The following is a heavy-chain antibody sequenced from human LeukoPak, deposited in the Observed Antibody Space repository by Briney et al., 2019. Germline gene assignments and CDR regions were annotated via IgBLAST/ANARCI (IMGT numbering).Heavy chain of an antibody. J-gene: IGHJ4*02. D-gene: IGHD4-17*01. CDR3: ARDRYGDYGHDY. CDR2: IYYKGST. Sequence: SETLSLTCTVSGGSISPHYWSWIRQVPGKGLEWIGYIYYKGSTNYNPSLKSRVTMSVDTSKNQFSLKLSSVTAADTAVYYCARDRYGDYGHDYWGQGILVTVSS. V-gene: IGHV4-59*11. CDR1: GGSISPHY.